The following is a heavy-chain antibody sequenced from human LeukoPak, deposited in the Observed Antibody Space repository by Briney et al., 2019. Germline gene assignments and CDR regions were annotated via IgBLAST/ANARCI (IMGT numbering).Heavy chain of an antibody. Sequence: GGSLRLSCAASGFTFSTYWMSWVRQAPGKGLEWVANLKQDGSEKYYVDSVKGRFTISRDNSKNTLYLQMNSLRAEDTAVYYCAKDDLAGGWYHFFDYWGQGTLVTVSS. CDR3: AKDDLAGGWYHFFDY. J-gene: IGHJ4*02. CDR2: LKQDGSEK. V-gene: IGHV3-7*03. D-gene: IGHD6-19*01. CDR1: GFTFSTYW.